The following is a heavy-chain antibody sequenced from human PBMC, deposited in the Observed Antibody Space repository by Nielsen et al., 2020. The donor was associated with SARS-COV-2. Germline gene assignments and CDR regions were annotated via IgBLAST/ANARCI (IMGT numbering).Heavy chain of an antibody. J-gene: IGHJ4*02. CDR2: ISSGSSYI. V-gene: IGHV3-21*01. CDR3: ARVGGSDTSWYGLSQSDS. CDR1: GFTFSSYS. Sequence: GESLKISCAASGFTFSSYSMNWVRQAPGTGLEWVSSISSGSSYIYYADSVKGRFTISRDNAKNSLYLQMNSLRAEDTAVYYCARVGGSDTSWYGLSQSDSWGQGTRVTVSS. D-gene: IGHD6-13*01.